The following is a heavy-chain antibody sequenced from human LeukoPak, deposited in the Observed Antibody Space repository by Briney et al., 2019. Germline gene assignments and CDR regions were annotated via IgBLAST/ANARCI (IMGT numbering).Heavy chain of an antibody. V-gene: IGHV3-30*03. CDR3: ATPYGDSSFFGY. CDR1: GFTFSSYG. CDR2: ISYDGSNK. Sequence: GGSLRLSCAASGFTFSSYGMHWVRQAPGKGLEWVAVISYDGSNKYYADSVKGRFTISRDNSKNTLYLQMNSLRAEDTAVYYCATPYGDSSFFGYWGQGTLVTVSS. J-gene: IGHJ4*02. D-gene: IGHD4-17*01.